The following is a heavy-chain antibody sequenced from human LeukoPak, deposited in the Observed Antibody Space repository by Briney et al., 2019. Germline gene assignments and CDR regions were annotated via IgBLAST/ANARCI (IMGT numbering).Heavy chain of an antibody. CDR1: GGSLGTFY. CDR3: ARAHSGLYLDA. J-gene: IGHJ1*01. Sequence: SETLSLTCTVSGGSLGTFYWSWIRQSAGKGLEYIGRIHPTGSTNDKPSLKSRVTMSIDTSKNQFSLTLQFVTAADTALYFCARAHSGLYLDAWGQGTLVTVSS. D-gene: IGHD6-19*01. CDR2: IHPTGST. V-gene: IGHV4-4*07.